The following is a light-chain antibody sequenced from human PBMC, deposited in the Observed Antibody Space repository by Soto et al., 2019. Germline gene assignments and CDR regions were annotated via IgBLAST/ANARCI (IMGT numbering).Light chain of an antibody. CDR3: QQYNSYPLT. Sequence: DIQMTQSPSSLSASVGDRVTITCRASQGIGNDLGWYQQKPGNAPKRLIYAASSLQSGVPSRFSGSESGTEFTLTISSLQAEDFATYYCQQYNSYPLTFGGGTKVE. V-gene: IGKV1-17*01. CDR2: AAS. J-gene: IGKJ4*01. CDR1: QGIGND.